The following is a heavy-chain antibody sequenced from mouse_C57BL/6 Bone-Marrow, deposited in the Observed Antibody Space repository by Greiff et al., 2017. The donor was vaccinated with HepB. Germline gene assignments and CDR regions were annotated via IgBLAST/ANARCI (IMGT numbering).Heavy chain of an antibody. V-gene: IGHV1-15*01. D-gene: IGHD1-1*01. Sequence: QVQLKQSGAELVRPGASVTLSCKASGYTFTDYEMHWVKQTPVHGLEWIGAIDPATGGTAYNPKFKGKAILTADKSSSTAYMELRSLTSEDSAVYYCTSRTQCYYDGSSYGTGGWYFDVWGTGTTVTVSS. CDR3: TSRTQCYYDGSSYGTGGWYFDV. CDR2: IDPATGGT. CDR1: GYTFTDYE. J-gene: IGHJ1*03.